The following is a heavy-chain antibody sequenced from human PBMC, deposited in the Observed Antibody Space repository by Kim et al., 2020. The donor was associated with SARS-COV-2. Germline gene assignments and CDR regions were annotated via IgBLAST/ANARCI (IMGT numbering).Heavy chain of an antibody. D-gene: IGHD2-2*01. J-gene: IGHJ4*02. CDR2: ISDSGGST. CDR3: AKPHTVVVLPTMRRLVRDYVLYYFDD. CDR1: GFTFSSYA. Sequence: GGSLRLSCAASGFTFSSYAMSWVRQAPGKGLEWVSIISDSGGSTYYADSVKGRFSISRDNSKNTLYLQMNSVRAEDTAVYYCAKPHTVVVLPTMRRLVRDYVLYYFDDWGQGTLVTVSS. V-gene: IGHV3-23*01.